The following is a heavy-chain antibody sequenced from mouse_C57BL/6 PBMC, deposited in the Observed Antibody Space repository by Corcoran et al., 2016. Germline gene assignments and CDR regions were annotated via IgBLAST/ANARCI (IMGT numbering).Heavy chain of an antibody. CDR1: GYTFTDYY. CDR3: ARDLRLRSAWVAY. D-gene: IGHD3-2*02. CDR2: INPNNGGT. V-gene: IGHV1-26*01. Sequence: EVQLQQSGPELVKPGASVKISCKASGYTFTDYYMNWVKQSHGKSLEWIGDINPNNGGTSYNQKFKGKATLTVDKSSSTAYMERRSLTSEDSAVYYCARDLRLRSAWVAYWCQGTLVTVSA. J-gene: IGHJ3*01.